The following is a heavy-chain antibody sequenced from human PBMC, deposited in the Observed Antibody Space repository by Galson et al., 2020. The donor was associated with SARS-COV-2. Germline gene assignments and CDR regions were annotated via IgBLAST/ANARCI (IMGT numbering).Heavy chain of an antibody. CDR1: GFSLTTSGLS. CDR2: IYWDDDK. V-gene: IGHV2-5*02. CDR3: AHRSRRGPVVDAFDI. D-gene: IGHD5-12*01. J-gene: IGHJ3*02. Sequence: SGPTLVKPTQTLTLTCTLSGFSLTTSGLSVGWVRQPPGKALEWLALIYWDDDKRYSPSLQSRLTITKDTSKNQVVLTMTNMDPVDTGTYYCAHRSRRGPVVDAFDILGQGTMVTVSS.